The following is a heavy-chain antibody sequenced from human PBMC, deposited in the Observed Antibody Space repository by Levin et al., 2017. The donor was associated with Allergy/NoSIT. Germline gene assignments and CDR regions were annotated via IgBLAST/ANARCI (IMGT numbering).Heavy chain of an antibody. CDR3: ARERGIQLWGDY. Sequence: GGSLRLSCAASGFTFSSYSMNWVRQAPGKGLEWVSSISSSSSYIYYADSVKGRFTISRDNAKNSLYLQMNSLRAEDTAVYYCARERGIQLWGDYWGQGTLVTVSS. J-gene: IGHJ4*02. CDR1: GFTFSSYS. V-gene: IGHV3-21*01. D-gene: IGHD5-18*01. CDR2: ISSSSSYI.